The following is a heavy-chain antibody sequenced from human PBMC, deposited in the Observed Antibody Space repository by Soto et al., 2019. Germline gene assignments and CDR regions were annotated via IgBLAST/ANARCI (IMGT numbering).Heavy chain of an antibody. CDR1: GFTFSSYD. Sequence: GGSLRLSCAASGFTFSSYDMHWVRQATGKGLEWVSAIGIAGDTYYPGSVKGRFTISRENAKNSLYLQMNSLRAEDTAVYYCARGSSYYYGMDVWGQGTTVTVSS. V-gene: IGHV3-13*01. J-gene: IGHJ6*02. CDR2: IGIAGDT. CDR3: ARGSSYYYGMDV.